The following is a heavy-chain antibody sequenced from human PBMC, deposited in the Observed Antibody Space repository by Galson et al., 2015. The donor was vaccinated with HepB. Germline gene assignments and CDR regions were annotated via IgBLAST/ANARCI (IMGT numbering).Heavy chain of an antibody. CDR3: ARGSYYDSSGYSYYFDY. D-gene: IGHD3-22*01. V-gene: IGHV6-1*01. Sequence: CAISGDSVSSNSAAWNWIRQSPSRGLEWLGRTYYRSKWYNDYAVSVKSRITINPGTSKNQFSLQLNSVTPEDTAVYYCARGSYYDSSGYSYYFDYWGQGTLVTVSS. CDR1: GDSVSSNSAA. CDR2: TYYRSKWYN. J-gene: IGHJ4*02.